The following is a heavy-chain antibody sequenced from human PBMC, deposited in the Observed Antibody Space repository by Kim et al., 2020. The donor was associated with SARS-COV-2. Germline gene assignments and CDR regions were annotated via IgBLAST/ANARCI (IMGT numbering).Heavy chain of an antibody. J-gene: IGHJ4*02. V-gene: IGHV3-33*05. Sequence: GGSLRLSCAASGFTFSSYGMHWVRQAPGKGLEWVAVISSDGSNKYYADSVKGRFTISRDNSKNTLYLQMNSLRAEDTAVYYCARDGGYSGYEFGCRFDYWGQGTLVTVSS. CDR1: GFTFSSYG. CDR3: ARDGGYSGYEFGCRFDY. D-gene: IGHD5-12*01. CDR2: ISSDGSNK.